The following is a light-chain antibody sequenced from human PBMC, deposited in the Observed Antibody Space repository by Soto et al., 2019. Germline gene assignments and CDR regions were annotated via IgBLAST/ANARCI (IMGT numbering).Light chain of an antibody. Sequence: QSVLTQPAPVSGSPGQSITISCTGTSSDVGGYNYVSWYQHHPGKAPKLMIYDVSNRPSGVSNRFSGSKSGNTASLTISGLQAEDEADYYCSSYTSSNTVVFGGGTKVTVL. CDR1: SSDVGGYNY. J-gene: IGLJ3*02. V-gene: IGLV2-14*03. CDR3: SSYTSSNTVV. CDR2: DVS.